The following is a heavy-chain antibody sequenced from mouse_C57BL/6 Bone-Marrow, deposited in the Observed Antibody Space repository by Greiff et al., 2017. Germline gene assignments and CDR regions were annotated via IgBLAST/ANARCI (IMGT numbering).Heavy chain of an antibody. CDR3: AGSYYGSSYYFDY. CDR2: IHPNSGST. J-gene: IGHJ2*01. Sequence: VQLQQPGAELVKPGASVKLSCKASGYTFTSYWMHWVKQRPGQGLEWIGMIHPNSGSTNYNEKFKSKATMTVDKSSSTAYMQLSSLTSEDSAVYCCAGSYYGSSYYFDYWGQGTTLTVSS. D-gene: IGHD1-1*01. CDR1: GYTFTSYW. V-gene: IGHV1-64*01.